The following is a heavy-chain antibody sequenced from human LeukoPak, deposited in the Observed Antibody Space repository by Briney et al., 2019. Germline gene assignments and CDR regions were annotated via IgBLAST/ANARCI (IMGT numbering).Heavy chain of an antibody. D-gene: IGHD4-11*01. J-gene: IGHJ4*02. V-gene: IGHV4-59*01. Sequence: SETLSLTCTVAGGPISGYYWSWIRQPPGKELEWIGYIYSSGSSGSANYHPSLTSRVTISIDTSKNQFSLTLSSVTAADTAVYYCARQGTTVTHFDYWGQGTLVTVSS. CDR1: GGPISGYY. CDR2: IYSSGSSGSA. CDR3: ARQGTTVTHFDY.